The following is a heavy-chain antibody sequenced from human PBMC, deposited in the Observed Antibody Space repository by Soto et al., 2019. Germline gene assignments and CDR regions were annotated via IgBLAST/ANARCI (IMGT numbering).Heavy chain of an antibody. J-gene: IGHJ4*02. V-gene: IGHV2-5*02. CDR1: GLSLSTSEMG. CDR3: IHRTRFGDFDS. D-gene: IGHD3-10*02. Sequence: QITLKESGPTLVKPTQTLTLTCTFSGLSLSTSEMGVGWVRQSPGKALEWLALIYWDDNKRFSPSLSSRLTITKDTSKTQVVLTMTNMDPVDTATYYCIHRTRFGDFDSWGQGTLVTVSS. CDR2: IYWDDNK.